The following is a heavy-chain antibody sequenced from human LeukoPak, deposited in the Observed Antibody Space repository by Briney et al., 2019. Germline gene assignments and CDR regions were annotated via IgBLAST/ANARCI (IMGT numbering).Heavy chain of an antibody. CDR2: IYYSGST. J-gene: IGHJ6*02. Sequence: SETLSFTCTVSGGSISSYYWSWIRQPPGKGLEWIGYIYYSGSTNYNPSLKSRVTISVDTSKNQFSLKLSSVTAADTAVYYCASARAAARPNYYYYGMDVWGQGTTVTVSS. CDR3: ASARAAARPNYYYYGMDV. V-gene: IGHV4-59*01. D-gene: IGHD6-13*01. CDR1: GGSISSYY.